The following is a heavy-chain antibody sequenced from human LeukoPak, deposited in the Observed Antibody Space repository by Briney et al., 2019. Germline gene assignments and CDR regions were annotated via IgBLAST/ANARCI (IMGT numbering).Heavy chain of an antibody. V-gene: IGHV3-21*01. Sequence: GGSLRLSCAASGFTFSSYDMNWVRQAPGKGLEWVSSISRYSSNIYYADSAKGRFTISRDNARSSLYLQMNSLRAEDTAAYYCARDDSSRLCDYWGQGTLVTVSS. CDR2: ISRYSSNI. J-gene: IGHJ4*02. CDR1: GFTFSSYD. D-gene: IGHD6-13*01. CDR3: ARDDSSRLCDY.